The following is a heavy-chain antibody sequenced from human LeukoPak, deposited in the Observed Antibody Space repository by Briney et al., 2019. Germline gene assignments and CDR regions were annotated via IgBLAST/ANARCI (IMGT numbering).Heavy chain of an antibody. Sequence: GGPLRLSCAASGFTFSSYSMNWVRQAPGKGLEWVSYISSSSSTIDYADSVKGRFTISRDNAKNSLYLQMNSLRDEDTAVYYCARDPGTVVVVAATTGEFDPWGQGTLVTVSS. CDR3: ARDPGTVVVVAATTGEFDP. CDR1: GFTFSSYS. V-gene: IGHV3-48*02. D-gene: IGHD2-15*01. J-gene: IGHJ5*02. CDR2: ISSSSSTI.